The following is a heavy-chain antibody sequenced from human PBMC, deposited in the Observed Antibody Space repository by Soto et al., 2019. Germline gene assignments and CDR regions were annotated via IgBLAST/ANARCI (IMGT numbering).Heavy chain of an antibody. CDR2: INHSGST. Sequence: QVQLQQWGAGLLKPSETLSLTCAVYGGSFSGYYWSWIRQPPGKGLEWIGEINHSGSTNYNPSLKSRVTISVDTSKNQFSLKLSSVTAADTAVYYCARGSLPQDLAAAKSGRWFDPWGQGTLVTVSS. J-gene: IGHJ5*02. CDR3: ARGSLPQDLAAAKSGRWFDP. CDR1: GGSFSGYY. V-gene: IGHV4-34*01. D-gene: IGHD6-13*01.